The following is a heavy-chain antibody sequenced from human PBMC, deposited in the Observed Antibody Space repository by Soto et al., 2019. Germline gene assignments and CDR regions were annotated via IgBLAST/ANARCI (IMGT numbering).Heavy chain of an antibody. D-gene: IGHD3-10*01. CDR3: ARSGSGGANDY. CDR1: GFTFSSYG. V-gene: IGHV3-33*01. CDR2: IWYDGSNK. J-gene: IGHJ4*02. Sequence: QVQLVESGGGVVQPGRSLRLSCAASGFTFSSYGMHWVRQAPGKGLEWVAVIWYDGSNKYYANSMKGRFTISRDNSKNTLYLQMYSLRAEETAVYYCARSGSGGANDYWGQGTLVTVSS.